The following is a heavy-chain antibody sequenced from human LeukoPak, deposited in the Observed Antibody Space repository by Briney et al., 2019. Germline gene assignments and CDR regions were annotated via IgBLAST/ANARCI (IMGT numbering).Heavy chain of an antibody. CDR3: AKDATLVVPAASLDY. Sequence: GGSLRLSCAASGFTFSSYAMSWVRQAPGKGLEWVSAISGSGGSTYYADSMKGRLTISRDNSKNTLYLQMNSLRAEDTAVYYCAKDATLVVPAASLDYWGQGTLVTVSS. D-gene: IGHD2-2*01. V-gene: IGHV3-23*01. CDR2: ISGSGGST. J-gene: IGHJ4*02. CDR1: GFTFSSYA.